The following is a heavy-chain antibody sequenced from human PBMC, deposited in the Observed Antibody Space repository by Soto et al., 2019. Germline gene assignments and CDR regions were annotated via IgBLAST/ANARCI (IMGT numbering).Heavy chain of an antibody. J-gene: IGHJ4*02. Sequence: EVQLVESGGDLVQRGGSLRLSCAASGFPFSSYWMHWVRHTPGTGLDWVARISGDGVTTYYADSVTGRFTVSRDNPKNTLSLQISGLRAEDTAVYYCAREYYGLLTGYYTDYWGQGTLGSVSS. D-gene: IGHD3-9*01. V-gene: IGHV3-74*01. CDR3: AREYYGLLTGYYTDY. CDR1: GFPFSSYW. CDR2: ISGDGVTT.